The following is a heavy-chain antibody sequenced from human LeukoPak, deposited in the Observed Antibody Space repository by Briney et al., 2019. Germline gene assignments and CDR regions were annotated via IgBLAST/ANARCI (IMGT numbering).Heavy chain of an antibody. CDR2: IIPIFGTA. D-gene: IGHD3-22*01. CDR3: ARDRGYYYDSSGYYPSPFDY. J-gene: IGHJ4*02. V-gene: IGHV1-69*01. CDR1: GGTFSSYA. Sequence: AASVTVSCKASGGTFSSYAISWVRQAPGQGLEWMGGIIPIFGTANYAQKFQGRVTITADESTSTAYMELSSLRSEDTAVYYCARDRGYYYDSSGYYPSPFDYWGQGTLVTVSS.